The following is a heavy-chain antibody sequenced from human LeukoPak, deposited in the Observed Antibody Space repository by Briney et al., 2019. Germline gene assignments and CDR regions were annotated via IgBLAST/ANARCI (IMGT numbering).Heavy chain of an antibody. J-gene: IGHJ4*02. CDR3: ARPILCGGDCSPHFDY. Sequence: GESLKISCKGSGYRFTNYWIGWVRQMPGKGLEWMGIIYPGDSDTRYSPSFQGRVTISADKSISTAYLQWSSLKASDTAMYYCARPILCGGDCSPHFDYWGQGTLVTVSS. V-gene: IGHV5-51*01. CDR1: GYRFTNYW. CDR2: IYPGDSDT. D-gene: IGHD2-21*01.